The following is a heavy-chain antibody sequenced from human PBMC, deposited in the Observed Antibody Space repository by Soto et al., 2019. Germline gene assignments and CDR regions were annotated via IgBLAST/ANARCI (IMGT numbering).Heavy chain of an antibody. Sequence: GASVKVSCKASGGTFSSYAISWVRQAPGQGLEWMGGIIPIFGTANYAQKFQGRVTITADESTSTAYMELSSLRSEDTAVYYCARAAAGYLHYYGMDVWGQGTTVTVSS. J-gene: IGHJ6*02. D-gene: IGHD6-13*01. CDR3: ARAAAGYLHYYGMDV. CDR2: IIPIFGTA. CDR1: GGTFSSYA. V-gene: IGHV1-69*13.